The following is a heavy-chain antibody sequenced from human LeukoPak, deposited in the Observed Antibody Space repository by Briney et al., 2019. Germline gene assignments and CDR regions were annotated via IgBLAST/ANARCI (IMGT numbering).Heavy chain of an antibody. CDR2: IYYSGTT. J-gene: IGHJ5*02. CDR1: GDSISSSTYY. Sequence: PSETLSLTCTVSGDSISSSTYYWGWIRQPPGKGLEWIGSIYYSGTTYYNPSLKSRVIISVDTSKNHFSLKLSSVTAADTAVYYCARYHRVDCSFGPWGQGTLVTVSS. D-gene: IGHD2-21*01. CDR3: ARYHRVDCSFGP. V-gene: IGHV4-39*02.